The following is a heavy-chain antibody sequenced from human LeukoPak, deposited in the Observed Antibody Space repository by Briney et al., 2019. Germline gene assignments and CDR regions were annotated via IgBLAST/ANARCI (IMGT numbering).Heavy chain of an antibody. J-gene: IGHJ4*02. D-gene: IGHD3-3*01. V-gene: IGHV3-74*01. CDR1: GFIFTDYW. CDR2: IDRDGTPG. CDR3: VASLWSGALDF. Sequence: PGGSLRLSCAASGFIFTDYWMLWVRQVPGKGLVWVSRIDRDGTPGIYADSVKGRFTVSRDNSKKVHYLQMNSLKDEDTAVYYCVASLWSGALDFWGQGSLVTVSS.